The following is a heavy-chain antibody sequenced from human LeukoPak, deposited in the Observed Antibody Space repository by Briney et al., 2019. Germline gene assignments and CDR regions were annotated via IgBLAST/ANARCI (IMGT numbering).Heavy chain of an antibody. V-gene: IGHV4-4*02. CDR1: GGSISSSNW. CDR2: IYHSGST. D-gene: IGHD1-7*01. Sequence: SETLSLTCAVSGGSISSSNWWNWVRQPPGKGLEWIGSIYHSGSTYYNPSLKSRVTISVDTSKNQFSLKLSSVTAADTAVYYCARDLGITGTIGYFQHWGQGTLVTVSS. CDR3: ARDLGITGTIGYFQH. J-gene: IGHJ1*01.